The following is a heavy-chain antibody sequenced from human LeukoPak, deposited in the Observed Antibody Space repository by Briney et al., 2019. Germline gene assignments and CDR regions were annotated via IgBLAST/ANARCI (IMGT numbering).Heavy chain of an antibody. CDR1: GGSFSGYY. CDR2: INHSGST. Sequence: SETLSLTCAVYGGSFSGYYWSWIRQPPGKGLEWIGEINHSGSTNYNPSLKSRVTLSVDTSKNQFSLKLSSVTAADTAVYYCARGPNYYGSGSSYKNPYYYYYGMDVWGQGTTVTVSS. D-gene: IGHD3-10*01. CDR3: ARGPNYYGSGSSYKNPYYYYYGMDV. V-gene: IGHV4-34*01. J-gene: IGHJ6*02.